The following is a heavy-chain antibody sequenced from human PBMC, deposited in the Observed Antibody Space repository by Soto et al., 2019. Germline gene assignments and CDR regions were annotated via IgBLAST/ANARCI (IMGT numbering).Heavy chain of an antibody. CDR2: INPSGGST. CDR1: GYTFTSYY. Sequence: QVQLVQSGAEVKKPGASVKVSCKASGYTFTSYYMHWVRQAPGQGLEWMGIINPSGGSTSYAQKFQGRVTMTRDTSTSTVYMELSSLRSEDTAVYYCARDGIMITFGGVIVIPCWFDPWGQGTLVTVSS. V-gene: IGHV1-46*01. J-gene: IGHJ5*02. CDR3: ARDGIMITFGGVIVIPCWFDP. D-gene: IGHD3-16*02.